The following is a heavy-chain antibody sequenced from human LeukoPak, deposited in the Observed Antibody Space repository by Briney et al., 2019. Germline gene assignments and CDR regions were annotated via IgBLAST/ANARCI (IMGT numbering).Heavy chain of an antibody. V-gene: IGHV1-18*01. CDR3: ARLYSSSLSGWFDP. CDR2: ISAYNGNT. Sequence: GASVKVSCKASGYTFTSYGISWVRQAPGQGLEWMGWISAYNGNTNYAQKLQGRVTMTTDTSTSTAYMELRSLRSDDTAVYYCARLYSSSLSGWFDPWGQGTLVTVSS. D-gene: IGHD6-6*01. J-gene: IGHJ5*02. CDR1: GYTFTSYG.